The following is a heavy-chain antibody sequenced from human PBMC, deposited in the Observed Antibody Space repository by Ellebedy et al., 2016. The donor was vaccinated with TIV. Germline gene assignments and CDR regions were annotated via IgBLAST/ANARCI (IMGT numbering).Heavy chain of an antibody. D-gene: IGHD1/OR15-1a*01. CDR2: IPYDENKK. Sequence: PGGSLRLSCAASGFTVNSHTLHWVRQAPGKGLEWVAVIPYDENKKYYADSVKGRFTVSRDTSNNTLYLQMNSLRADDTALYFCAREEHSYRAFEFWGQGILITVS. J-gene: IGHJ4*02. V-gene: IGHV3-30-3*01. CDR1: GFTVNSHT. CDR3: AREEHSYRAFEF.